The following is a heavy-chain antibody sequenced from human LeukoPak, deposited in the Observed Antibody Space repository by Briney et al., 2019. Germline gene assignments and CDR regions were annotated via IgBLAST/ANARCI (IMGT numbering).Heavy chain of an antibody. V-gene: IGHV1-18*01. CDR1: GYTFTSYG. J-gene: IGHJ5*02. D-gene: IGHD3-10*01. CDR2: ISAYNGNT. Sequence: ASVKVSCKASGYTFTSYGISWVRQAPGQGLEWMGWISAYNGNTNYAQKLQGRVTMTTDTSTSTAYMELRSLGSDDTAVYYCARDLVVRGLRRNWFDPRGQGTLVTVSS. CDR3: ARDLVVRGLRRNWFDP.